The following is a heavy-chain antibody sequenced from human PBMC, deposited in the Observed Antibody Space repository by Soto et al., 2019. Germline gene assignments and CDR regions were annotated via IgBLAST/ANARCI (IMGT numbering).Heavy chain of an antibody. CDR3: ARLTIFGVVTMYYFDY. Sequence: QVQLQESGPGLVKPSQTLSLTCTVSGGSISSGGYYWSWIRQHPGKGLEWIGYIYYSGSTYYNPSLKSRVTISVDTSKNQFSLKLSSVTAADTAVYYCARLTIFGVVTMYYFDYWGQGTLVTVSS. V-gene: IGHV4-31*03. CDR2: IYYSGST. D-gene: IGHD3-3*01. J-gene: IGHJ4*02. CDR1: GGSISSGGYY.